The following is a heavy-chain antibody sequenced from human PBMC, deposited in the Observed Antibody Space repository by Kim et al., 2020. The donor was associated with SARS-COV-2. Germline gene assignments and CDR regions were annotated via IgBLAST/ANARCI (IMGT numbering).Heavy chain of an antibody. CDR2: INAAYGNR. D-gene: IGHD6-13*01. CDR3: ARDSWYVGRGWFDP. CDR1: GYTFTSNA. Sequence: ASVKVSCKASGYTFTSNAIHWVRQAPGQRLEWVGWINAAYGNRKYSEKIQGRVTFNRDTFASTVDMELSSLRSEDTAVYYCARDSWYVGRGWFDPWGQGTQVALSS. V-gene: IGHV1-3*01. J-gene: IGHJ5*02.